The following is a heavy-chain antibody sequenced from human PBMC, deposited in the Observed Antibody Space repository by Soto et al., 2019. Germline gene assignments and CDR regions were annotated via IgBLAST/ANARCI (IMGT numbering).Heavy chain of an antibody. CDR2: ISGDGDTT. CDR3: ARDPADPYCSGGSCEFDY. V-gene: IGHV3-23*01. J-gene: IGHJ4*02. Sequence: GGSLRLSCAPSGFTVNNCAMTWVRQAPGKGQEWVSAISGDGDTTYYADSVKGRFTISRDNAKNSLYLQMNSRRAEDTAVYYCARDPADPYCSGGSCEFDYWGQGTLVTVSS. CDR1: GFTVNNCA. D-gene: IGHD2-15*01.